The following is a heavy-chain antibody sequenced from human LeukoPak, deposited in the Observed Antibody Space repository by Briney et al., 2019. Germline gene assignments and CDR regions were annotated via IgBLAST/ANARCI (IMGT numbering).Heavy chain of an antibody. CDR3: ARGRGGRYFGWSPSRIFDY. CDR2: MNPNSGNT. CDR1: GYTFTSYD. Sequence: GASVTVSCKASGYTFTSYDINWVRQATGQGLEWMGWMNPNSGNTGYAQKFQGRVTMTRNTSISTAYMELSSLRSEDAAVYYCARGRGGRYFGWSPSRIFDYWGQGTLVTVSS. J-gene: IGHJ4*02. D-gene: IGHD3-9*01. V-gene: IGHV1-8*01.